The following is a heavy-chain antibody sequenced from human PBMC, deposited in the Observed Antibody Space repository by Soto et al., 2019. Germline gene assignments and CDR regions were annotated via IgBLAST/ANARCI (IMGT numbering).Heavy chain of an antibody. CDR3: AKDPSWQGGGYYYYGMDV. J-gene: IGHJ6*02. CDR2: ISYDGSNK. V-gene: IGHV3-30*18. CDR1: GFTFSSYG. Sequence: QVQLVESGGGVVKPGRSLRLSCAASGFTFSSYGMHWVRQAPGKGLEWVAVISYDGSNKYYADSVKGRFTISRDNSKNTLYLQMNSLRAEDTAVYYCAKDPSWQGGGYYYYGMDVWGQGTTVTVSS. D-gene: IGHD1-26*01.